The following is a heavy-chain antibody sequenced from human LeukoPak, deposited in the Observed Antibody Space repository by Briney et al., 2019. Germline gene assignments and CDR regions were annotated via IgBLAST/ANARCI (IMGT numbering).Heavy chain of an antibody. V-gene: IGHV3-23*01. CDR1: GFTFSSYA. Sequence: GGSLRLSCAASGFTFSSYAMSWVRQAPGKGLEWVSGISGSGDNTYYADSVKGRFTVSRDNSKNTLYLQMNSLSAEDTAMYYCTRARWLHLWGDCWGQGTLVTVSS. J-gene: IGHJ4*02. D-gene: IGHD5-24*01. CDR2: ISGSGDNT. CDR3: TRARWLHLWGDC.